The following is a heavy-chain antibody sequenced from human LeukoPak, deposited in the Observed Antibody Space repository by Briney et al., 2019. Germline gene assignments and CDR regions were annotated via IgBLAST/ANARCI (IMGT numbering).Heavy chain of an antibody. CDR3: ARSVVTLYWYFDL. D-gene: IGHD4-23*01. CDR2: IYYSGST. V-gene: IGHV4-59*01. CDR1: GGSISGYY. Sequence: KPSETLSLTCTVSGGSISGYYYNWIRQPPGKGLEWIGYIYYSGSTNYNPSLKSRVTISLDTSKNQFSLKLSSVTTADTPVYYCARSVVTLYWYFDLWGRGTLVTVSS. J-gene: IGHJ2*01.